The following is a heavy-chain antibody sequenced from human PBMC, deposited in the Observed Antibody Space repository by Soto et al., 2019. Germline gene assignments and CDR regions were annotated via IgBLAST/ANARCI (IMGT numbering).Heavy chain of an antibody. J-gene: IGHJ6*02. V-gene: IGHV1-69*06. D-gene: IGHD2-15*01. CDR3: ASGVVVVAATPDYYYGMDV. Sequence: SVKVSCKASGGTFSSYAISWARQAPGQGLEWMGGIIPIFGTANYAQKFQGRVTITADKSTSTAYMELSSLRSEDTAVYYCASGVVVVAATPDYYYGMDVWGQGTTVTVSS. CDR2: IIPIFGTA. CDR1: GGTFSSYA.